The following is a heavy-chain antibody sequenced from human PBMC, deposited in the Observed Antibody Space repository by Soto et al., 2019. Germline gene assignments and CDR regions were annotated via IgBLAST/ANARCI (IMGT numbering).Heavy chain of an antibody. CDR3: ARDNGDYDFLSGYYQVGNWFDP. CDR1: GGSISSYY. Sequence: SETLSLTCTVSGGSISSYYWSWIRQPPGKGLEWIGYIYDSGSTNYNPSLKSRVTISVDTSKNQFSLKLSSVTAADTAVYYCARDNGDYDFLSGYYQVGNWFDPWGQGTLVTVS. D-gene: IGHD3-3*01. J-gene: IGHJ5*02. CDR2: IYDSGST. V-gene: IGHV4-59*01.